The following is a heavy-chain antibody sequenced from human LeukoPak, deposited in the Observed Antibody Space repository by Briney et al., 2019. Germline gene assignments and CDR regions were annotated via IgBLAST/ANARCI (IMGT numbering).Heavy chain of an antibody. CDR2: MNPNSGNT. J-gene: IGHJ6*02. CDR1: GYTFTSYD. Sequence: ASVKVSCKASGYTFTSYDINWVRQATGQVLEWMGWMNPNSGNTGYAQKFQGGVTMTRNTSISTAYMELSSLRSEDTAVYYCARGGYSYGYYYGMDVWGQGTTVTVSS. CDR3: ARGGYSYGYYYGMDV. D-gene: IGHD5-18*01. V-gene: IGHV1-8*01.